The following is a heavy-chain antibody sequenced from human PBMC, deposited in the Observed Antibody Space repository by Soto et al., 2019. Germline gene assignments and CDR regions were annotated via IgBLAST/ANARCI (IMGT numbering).Heavy chain of an antibody. J-gene: IGHJ4*02. V-gene: IGHV4-39*01. D-gene: IGHD3-9*01. CDR2: IYYSGST. CDR3: ARRRYYDILTGYSSTDILNFDY. CDR1: GGSISSSSYY. Sequence: SETLSLTCTVSGGSISSSSYYWGWIRQPPGKGLEWIGSIYYSGSTYYNPSLKSRVTISVDTSKNQFSLKLSSATAADTAVYYCARRRYYDILTGYSSTDILNFDYWGQGTLVTVSS.